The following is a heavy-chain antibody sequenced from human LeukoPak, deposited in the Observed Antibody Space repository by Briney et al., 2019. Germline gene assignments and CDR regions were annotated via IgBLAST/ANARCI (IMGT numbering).Heavy chain of an antibody. V-gene: IGHV3-30*03. J-gene: IGHJ4*02. CDR1: GFTFSNYG. Sequence: GGSLRLSCEASGFTFSNYGMHWVRQAPGKGLEWVAVISSDGGTDYYADPVKGRFTISRDNAKNSLYLQMNSLRAEDTAVYYCARPRGNVEMAAIPFDYWGQGTLVTVSS. CDR2: ISSDGGTD. D-gene: IGHD5-24*01. CDR3: ARPRGNVEMAAIPFDY.